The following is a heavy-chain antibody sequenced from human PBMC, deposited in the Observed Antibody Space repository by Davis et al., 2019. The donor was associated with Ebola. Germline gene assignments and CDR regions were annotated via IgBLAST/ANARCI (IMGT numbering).Heavy chain of an antibody. CDR3: ARLDDYDSSGYPDY. V-gene: IGHV3-9*01. CDR1: GFTFDDYA. Sequence: SLKISCAASGFTFDDYAMHWVRQAPGKGLEWVSGISWNSGSIGYADSVKGRFTISRDNAKNSLYLQMNSLRAEDTAVYYCARLDDYDSSGYPDYWGQGTLVTVSS. J-gene: IGHJ4*02. D-gene: IGHD3-22*01. CDR2: ISWNSGSI.